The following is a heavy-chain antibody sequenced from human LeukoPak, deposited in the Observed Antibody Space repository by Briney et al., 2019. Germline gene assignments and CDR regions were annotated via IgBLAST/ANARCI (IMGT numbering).Heavy chain of an antibody. Sequence: GGSLRLSCAASGFTFSSYSMNWVRQAPGKGLEWVSSISSSSSYIYYADSVKGRFTISRDNSKNTLYLQMNSLRAEDTAVYYCAKGQLWLNYFDYWGQGTLVTVSS. CDR3: AKGQLWLNYFDY. CDR2: ISSSSSYI. V-gene: IGHV3-21*04. D-gene: IGHD5-18*01. J-gene: IGHJ4*02. CDR1: GFTFSSYS.